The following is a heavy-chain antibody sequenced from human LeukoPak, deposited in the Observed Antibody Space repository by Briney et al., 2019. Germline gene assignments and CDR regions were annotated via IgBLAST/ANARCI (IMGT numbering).Heavy chain of an antibody. CDR3: ARGGNYYDSSPYFDY. CDR2: IIPILGIA. CDR1: GGTFSSYT. Sequence: ASVKVSCKASGGTFSSYTISWVRQAPGQGLEWMGRIIPILGIANYAQKFQGRVTITADKSTSTAYMELSSLRSEDTAVYYCARGGNYYDSSPYFDYWGQGTLVTVSS. J-gene: IGHJ4*02. V-gene: IGHV1-69*02. D-gene: IGHD3-22*01.